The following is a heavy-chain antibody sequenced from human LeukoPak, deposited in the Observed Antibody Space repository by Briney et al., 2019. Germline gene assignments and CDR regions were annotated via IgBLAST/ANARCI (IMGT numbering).Heavy chain of an antibody. CDR2: IYYSGST. J-gene: IGHJ6*02. CDR3: ARSSGSYFLGMDV. CDR1: GGSISSYY. V-gene: IGHV4-59*08. Sequence: SETLSLTCTVSGGSISSYYWSWLRQPPGKGLEWIGYIYYSGSTNYNPSLKSRVTISVDTSKNQFSLKLSSVTAADTAVYYCARSSGSYFLGMDVWGQGTTVTVSS. D-gene: IGHD1-26*01.